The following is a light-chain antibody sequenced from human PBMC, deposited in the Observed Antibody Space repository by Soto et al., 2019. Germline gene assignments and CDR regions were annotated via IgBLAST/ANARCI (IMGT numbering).Light chain of an antibody. CDR2: DVS. CDR3: CSYAGGYTHAV. J-gene: IGLJ2*01. Sequence: QSALTQPRSVSGPPGQSVSISCSGTSRDVGTYNYVSWYQQHPGKAPKLMIYDVSKRPSGVPDLFSGSKSGNTASLTIYGLKAEDEADYYCCSYAGGYTHAVFGGGTKVTVL. CDR1: SRDVGTYNY. V-gene: IGLV2-11*01.